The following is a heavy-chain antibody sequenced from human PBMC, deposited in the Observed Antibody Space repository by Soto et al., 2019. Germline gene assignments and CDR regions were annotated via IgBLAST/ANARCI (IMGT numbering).Heavy chain of an antibody. CDR1: GGAISSDY. Sequence: SETLSLTCTVSGGAISSDYWSWIRQPPGKGLEWIGYIYYSGSTNYNPSLKSRVTISVDTSKNQFPLKLSSVTATDTAVYFCARGPDVDKVHSWGQGTLVTVS. V-gene: IGHV4-59*08. J-gene: IGHJ4*02. CDR3: ARGPDVDKVHS. CDR2: IYYSGST. D-gene: IGHD5-12*01.